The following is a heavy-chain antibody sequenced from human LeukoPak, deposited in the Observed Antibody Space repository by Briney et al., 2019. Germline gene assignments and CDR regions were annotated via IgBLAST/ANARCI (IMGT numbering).Heavy chain of an antibody. Sequence: SETLSLTCAVYGGSFKDSYWSWIRQPPGKGLEWIGEINHSGTTNYNPSLKSRVTMSLDTSKNQLSLKLNSVTAADTAVYYCARVPLRFLEPFDNWGQGTLVTVSS. J-gene: IGHJ4*02. CDR3: ARVPLRFLEPFDN. V-gene: IGHV4-34*01. CDR2: INHSGTT. CDR1: GGSFKDSY. D-gene: IGHD3-3*01.